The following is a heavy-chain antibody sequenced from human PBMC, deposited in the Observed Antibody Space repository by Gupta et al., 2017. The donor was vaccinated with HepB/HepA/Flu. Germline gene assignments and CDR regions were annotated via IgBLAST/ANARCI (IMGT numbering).Heavy chain of an antibody. CDR1: GFTFDDYA. Sequence: EVQLVESGGGLVQPGRSLRLSCAASGFTFDDYAMHWVRQAPGKGLEWVSGISWNSGSIGYADSVKGRFTISRDNAKNSLYLQMNSLRAEDTALYYCAKVLGAYIWFGEPLDPWGQGTLVTVSS. CDR2: ISWNSGSI. D-gene: IGHD3-10*01. J-gene: IGHJ5*02. CDR3: AKVLGAYIWFGEPLDP. V-gene: IGHV3-9*01.